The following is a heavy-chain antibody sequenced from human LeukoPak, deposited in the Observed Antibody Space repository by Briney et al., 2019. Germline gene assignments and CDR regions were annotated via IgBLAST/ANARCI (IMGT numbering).Heavy chain of an antibody. CDR2: IYYSGNT. D-gene: IGHD3-16*01. V-gene: IGHV4-39*01. CDR1: SGSVSHSSYH. Sequence: SETLSLTCTVSSGSVSHSSYHWGWIRQAAGKGLEWIGSIYYSGNTYLNPSLKSRVTMSVHTPNNQFSLKLSSVTAADTAVYYCVRIGPDDGGWGSYGSLGYWGQGTLVSVSS. CDR3: VRIGPDDGGWGSYGSLGY. J-gene: IGHJ4*02.